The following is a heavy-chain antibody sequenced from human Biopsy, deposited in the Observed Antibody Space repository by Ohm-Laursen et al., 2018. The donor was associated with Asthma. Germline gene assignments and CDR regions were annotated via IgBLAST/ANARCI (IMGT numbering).Heavy chain of an antibody. D-gene: IGHD1-1*01. CDR1: GFTFSSYG. CDR2: ISYDGSNK. V-gene: IGHV3-30*18. J-gene: IGHJ3*02. CDR3: AKESGSNYAFDI. Sequence: LRLSCAASGFTFSSYGMHWVRQAPGKGLEWVAVISYDGSNKYYADSVKGRFTISRDNSKNTLYLQMNSLRAEDTAVYYCAKESGSNYAFDIWGQGTMVTVSS.